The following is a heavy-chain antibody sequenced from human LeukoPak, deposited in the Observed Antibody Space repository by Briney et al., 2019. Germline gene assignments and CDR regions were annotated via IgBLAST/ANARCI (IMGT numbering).Heavy chain of an antibody. J-gene: IGHJ4*02. V-gene: IGHV3-23*01. Sequence: GGSLRLSCAASGFTFSSNAMSWVRQAPGKGLEWVSTISETGDRYDADSVKGRFTISRDNSKNRVDLQMNSLRAEDTAVYYCAKLYGSGSSNIDDWGQGTLVTVSS. CDR3: AKLYGSGSSNIDD. D-gene: IGHD3-10*01. CDR2: ISETGDR. CDR1: GFTFSSNA.